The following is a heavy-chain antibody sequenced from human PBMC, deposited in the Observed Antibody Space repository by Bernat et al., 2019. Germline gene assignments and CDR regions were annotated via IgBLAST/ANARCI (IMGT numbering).Heavy chain of an antibody. Sequence: EVALVEFGGVLVQPGGSLRLFCATSGFPFCGYWMSWVRQAPGKGLVWVANIKPDGSDKYYVDSVKDRFNISRDNAKNSLYLQMNSLSAEDTAVYYCARDRYGPAGSGWPFFDYWGQGTLVTVSS. V-gene: IGHV3-7*03. CDR1: GFPFCGYW. J-gene: IGHJ4*02. CDR3: ARDRYGPAGSGWPFFDY. D-gene: IGHD6-19*01. CDR2: IKPDGSDK.